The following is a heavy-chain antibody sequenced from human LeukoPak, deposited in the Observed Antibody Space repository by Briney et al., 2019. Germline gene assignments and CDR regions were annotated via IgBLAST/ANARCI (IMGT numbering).Heavy chain of an antibody. V-gene: IGHV4-59*01. CDR1: GGSISSYY. J-gene: IGHJ2*01. CDR2: IYHSGST. D-gene: IGHD2-21*02. Sequence: KPSETLSLTCTVSGGSISSYYWSWIRQPPGKGLEWIGYIYHSGSTNYNPSLKSRVTISVDTSKNQFSLKLSSVTAADTAVYYCARGGVVTAMGTRYWYFDLWGRGTLVTVSS. CDR3: ARGGVVTAMGTRYWYFDL.